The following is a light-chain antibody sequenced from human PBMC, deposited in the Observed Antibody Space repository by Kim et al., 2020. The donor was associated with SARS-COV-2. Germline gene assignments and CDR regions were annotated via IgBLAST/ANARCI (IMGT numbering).Light chain of an antibody. J-gene: IGKJ1*01. Sequence: ASVVDIVTITCRASGSISKYLNWYQQKPGIAPDLLIYSISTLQRGVPSRFSGSGSGTDFTLTISTLQPEDFATYFCQQSYVTPRTFGQGTKVYIK. CDR1: GSISKY. V-gene: IGKV1-39*01. CDR3: QQSYVTPRT. CDR2: SIS.